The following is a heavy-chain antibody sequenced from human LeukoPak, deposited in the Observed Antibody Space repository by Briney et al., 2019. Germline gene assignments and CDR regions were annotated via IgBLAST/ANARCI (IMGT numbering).Heavy chain of an antibody. CDR1: GFTFSSYA. CDR3: AGAGRAKEWLSDY. D-gene: IGHD5-24*01. Sequence: GGSLRLSCAASGFTFSSYAMHWVRQVPGKGLEWVAVISYDGNTKYYADSAKGRFTMSRDNSKNTMSLQMNSLRAEDTAVYYCAGAGRAKEWLSDYWGQGTLVTVSS. CDR2: ISYDGNTK. V-gene: IGHV3-30-3*01. J-gene: IGHJ4*02.